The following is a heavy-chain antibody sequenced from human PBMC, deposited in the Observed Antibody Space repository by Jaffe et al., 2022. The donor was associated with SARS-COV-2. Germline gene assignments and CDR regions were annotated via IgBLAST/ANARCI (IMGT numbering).Heavy chain of an antibody. D-gene: IGHD4-17*01. CDR3: ARPLGPTVTTAYFDY. J-gene: IGHJ4*02. CDR1: GGSISSSSYY. Sequence: QLQLQESGPGLVKPSETLSLTCTVSGGSISSSSYYWGWIRQPPGKGLEWIGSIYYSGSTYYNPSLKSRVTISVDTSKNQFSLKLSSVTAADTAVYYCARPLGPTVTTAYFDYWGQGTLVTVSS. V-gene: IGHV4-39*01. CDR2: IYYSGST.